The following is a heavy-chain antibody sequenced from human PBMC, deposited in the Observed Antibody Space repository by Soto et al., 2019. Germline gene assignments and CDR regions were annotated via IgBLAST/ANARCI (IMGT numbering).Heavy chain of an antibody. V-gene: IGHV5-51*01. CDR3: ARRITVSGSYCFDY. CDR2: IYPGDSDT. Sequence: PGESLKISCKASGYTFTNYWVGWVRQMPGKGLEWMGIIYPGDSDTRYSPSFQGQVTISVDKSISTAYLQWSSLKASDTAMYYCARRITVSGSYCFDYWGQGTLVTVSS. CDR1: GYTFTNYW. D-gene: IGHD6-19*01. J-gene: IGHJ4*02.